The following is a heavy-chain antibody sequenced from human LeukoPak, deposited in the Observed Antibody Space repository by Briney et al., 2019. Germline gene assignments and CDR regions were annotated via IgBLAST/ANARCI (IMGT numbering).Heavy chain of an antibody. J-gene: IGHJ2*01. V-gene: IGHV3-23*01. CDR1: GFTFSSYA. Sequence: GGSLRLSCAASGFTFSSYAMSWVRQAPGKGLEWVSAITGSGDSTYYADSVKGRFTISRDNSKNTLYLQMNSLRAEDTAVYYCAKTANWGSSWYFDLWGRGTLVTVSS. CDR3: AKTANWGSSWYFDL. CDR2: ITGSGDST. D-gene: IGHD7-27*01.